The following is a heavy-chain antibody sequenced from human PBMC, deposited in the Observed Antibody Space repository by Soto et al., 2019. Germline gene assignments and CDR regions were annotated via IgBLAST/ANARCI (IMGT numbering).Heavy chain of an antibody. CDR3: ARALYGNYVFDY. Sequence: QVQLVQSGAEVKKPGASVKVSCKASGYTFTSYAMHWVRQAPGQRLEWMGWINAGNGNTKYSQKFQGRVTITRDTSGSTAYMDLSSLSSEATAVYDCARALYGNYVFDYWGRGTLVTLP. CDR1: GYTFTSYA. D-gene: IGHD4-17*01. CDR2: INAGNGNT. V-gene: IGHV1-3*01. J-gene: IGHJ4*02.